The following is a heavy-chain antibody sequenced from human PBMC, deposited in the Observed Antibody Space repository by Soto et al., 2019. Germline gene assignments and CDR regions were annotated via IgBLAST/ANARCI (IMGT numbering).Heavy chain of an antibody. Sequence: QLQLQESGPGLVKPSETLSLTCTVSGGSISSSSYYWGWIRQPPGKGLEWIGSIYYSGSTYYNPSLKSRVTIPVDTSKTHCSPQLSSVTAADTAVYYCAGGQWLPHDYWGQGTLVTVSS. CDR1: GGSISSSSYY. CDR3: AGGQWLPHDY. V-gene: IGHV4-39*02. CDR2: IYYSGST. J-gene: IGHJ4*02. D-gene: IGHD6-19*01.